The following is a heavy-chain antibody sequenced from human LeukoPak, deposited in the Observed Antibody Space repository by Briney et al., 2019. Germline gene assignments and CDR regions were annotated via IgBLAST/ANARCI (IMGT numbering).Heavy chain of an antibody. V-gene: IGHV1-3*01. J-gene: IGHJ4*02. CDR1: GYPFTNYA. CDR2: INAGNGNT. CDR3: AGDRGSKAAEYYFDY. D-gene: IGHD2-2*01. Sequence: ASVKVSCKASGYPFTNYAMHWVRQAPGQRLEWMGWINAGNGNTKYSQKFQGRVTITRDTSASTAYMELSSLRSEDTAVYYCAGDRGSKAAEYYFDYWGQGTLVTVSS.